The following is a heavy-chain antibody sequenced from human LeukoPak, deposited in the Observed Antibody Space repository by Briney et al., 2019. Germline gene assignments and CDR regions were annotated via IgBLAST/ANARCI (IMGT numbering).Heavy chain of an antibody. V-gene: IGHV4-34*01. D-gene: IGHD3-10*01. Sequence: SETLSLTCAVYGGSFSGYYWSWIRQPPGKGLEWIGEINHGGSTNYNPSLKSRVTISVDTSKNQFSLKLSSVTAADTAVYYCARGGNYYGSPWGQGTLVTVSS. CDR1: GGSFSGYY. CDR2: INHGGST. CDR3: ARGGNYYGSP. J-gene: IGHJ4*02.